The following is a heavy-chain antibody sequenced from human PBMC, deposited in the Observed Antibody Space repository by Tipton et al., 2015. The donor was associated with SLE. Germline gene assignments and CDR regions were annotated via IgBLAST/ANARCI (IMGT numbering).Heavy chain of an antibody. CDR2: IYYSGST. D-gene: IGHD6-13*01. Sequence: TLSLTCTASGGSISSSSYYWGWIRQPPGKGLEWIGSIYYSGSTYYNPSLKSRVTISVDTSKNQFSLKLSSVTAADTAVYYCASSNGYSSSWYGPYNWFDPWGQGTLVTVSS. CDR3: ASSNGYSSSWYGPYNWFDP. V-gene: IGHV4-39*07. J-gene: IGHJ5*02. CDR1: GGSISSSSYY.